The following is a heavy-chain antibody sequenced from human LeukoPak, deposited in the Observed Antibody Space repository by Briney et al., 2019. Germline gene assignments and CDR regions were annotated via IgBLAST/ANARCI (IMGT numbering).Heavy chain of an antibody. V-gene: IGHV4-59*12. D-gene: IGHD3-10*01. CDR3: ARDLGSDGSGSPGWDY. Sequence: SETLSLTCTVSGGSISSYYWSWIRQPPGKGLEWIGYIYYSGSTNYNPSLKSRVTISVDTSKNQFSLKLSSVTAADTAVYYCARDLGSDGSGSPGWDYWGQGTLVTVSS. J-gene: IGHJ4*02. CDR1: GGSISSYY. CDR2: IYYSGST.